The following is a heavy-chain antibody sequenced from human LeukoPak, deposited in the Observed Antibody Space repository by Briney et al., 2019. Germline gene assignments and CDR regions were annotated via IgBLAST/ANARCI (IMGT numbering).Heavy chain of an antibody. V-gene: IGHV4-39*07. Sequence: PSEILSLTCTVSGGSISSSYYYWGWIRQPPGKGLEWIGTMYNSGSTDYNPSLESRVTISVDTSKNQFSLKLSSVTAADTAVYYCAREADRWFDPWGQGTLVTVSS. J-gene: IGHJ5*02. CDR3: AREADRWFDP. CDR2: MYNSGST. CDR1: GGSISSSYYY.